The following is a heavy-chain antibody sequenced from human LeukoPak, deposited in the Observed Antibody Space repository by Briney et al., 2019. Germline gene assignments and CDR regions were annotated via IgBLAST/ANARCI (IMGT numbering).Heavy chain of an antibody. J-gene: IGHJ3*02. Sequence: GGSLRLSCAVSGLTFSDYYMSWTRQAPGKGPELVSYISPSGSSIFYVDSVKGRFTISRDNAKNSLYLQMNSLRAEDTAVYYCARGAVAGDAFDIWGQGTMVTVSS. CDR1: GLTFSDYY. D-gene: IGHD6-19*01. CDR3: ARGAVAGDAFDI. V-gene: IGHV3-11*01. CDR2: ISPSGSSI.